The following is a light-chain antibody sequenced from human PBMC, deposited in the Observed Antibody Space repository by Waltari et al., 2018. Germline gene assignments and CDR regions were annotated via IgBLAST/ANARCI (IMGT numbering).Light chain of an antibody. CDR2: DAA. CDR3: QQSYSSPWT. V-gene: IGKV1-39*01. J-gene: IGKJ1*01. Sequence: DIQMTQSPSSLSASVRDRVTITFRASQSITSRLNWYQQKPGKAHKVLIYDAASLQSGVPSRFSGSGSGTDFTLTISSLQPEDFAIYYCQQSYSSPWTFAQGTKVEIK. CDR1: QSITSR.